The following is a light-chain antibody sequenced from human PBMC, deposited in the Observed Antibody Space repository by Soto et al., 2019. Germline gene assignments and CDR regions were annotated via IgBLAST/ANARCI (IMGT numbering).Light chain of an antibody. Sequence: DIVMTQSPDSLAVSLGERATINCKSSQSVLYSSNNKNYLAWYQQKPGQPPKLLIYWASTRESGVPDRFSGSGSGTEFTLTISSLQSEDFAVYYCQQYNNWLTFGGGTKVDIK. CDR2: WAS. CDR3: QQYNNWLT. CDR1: QSVLYSSNNKNY. V-gene: IGKV4-1*01. J-gene: IGKJ4*01.